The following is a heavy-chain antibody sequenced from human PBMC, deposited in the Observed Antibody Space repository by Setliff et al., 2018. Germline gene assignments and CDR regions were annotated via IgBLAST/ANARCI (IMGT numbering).Heavy chain of an antibody. J-gene: IGHJ4*02. Sequence: GGSLRLSCAASGFTFNSYAMHWVRQAPGKGLEWLAVISYDGINKYYADSVRGRFTISRDNSKNTLFLQMNSLRTDDTAVFYCVRDSPSPLYNFWSGCSDSWGQGTLVTVSS. CDR2: ISYDGINK. CDR1: GFTFNSYA. V-gene: IGHV3-30*01. CDR3: VRDSPSPLYNFWSGCSDS. D-gene: IGHD3-3*01.